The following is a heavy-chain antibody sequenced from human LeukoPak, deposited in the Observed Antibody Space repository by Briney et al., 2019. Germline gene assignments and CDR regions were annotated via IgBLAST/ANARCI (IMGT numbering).Heavy chain of an antibody. Sequence: GGSLRLSCAASGFTFSSYWTSWVRQAPGKGLEWVANIKPDGSEKYYVDSVKGRFTISRDSARNSLCLQMNSLRAEDTAVYFCARGGSLDVWGQGTTVTVSS. CDR3: ARGGSLDV. J-gene: IGHJ6*02. CDR1: GFTFSSYW. CDR2: IKPDGSEK. V-gene: IGHV3-7*01.